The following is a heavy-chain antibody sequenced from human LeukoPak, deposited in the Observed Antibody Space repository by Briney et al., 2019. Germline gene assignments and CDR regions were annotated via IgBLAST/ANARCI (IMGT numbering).Heavy chain of an antibody. CDR2: FYYTDIS. D-gene: IGHD2-8*01. J-gene: IGHJ3*02. CDR1: GGAFSGYY. CDR3: VRADYNGGNPGSFDI. V-gene: IGHV4-34*01. Sequence: PSETLSLTCAVYGGAFSGYYWTWIRRPPGKGLECIGTFYYTDISYYNPSLERRVTSSPDTSKNQFSLTLKSVTAADTAVYYCVRADYNGGNPGSFDIWGRGTMVTVSS.